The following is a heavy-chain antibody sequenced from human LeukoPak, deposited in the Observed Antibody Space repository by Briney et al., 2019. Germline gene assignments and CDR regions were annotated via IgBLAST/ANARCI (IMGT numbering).Heavy chain of an antibody. CDR2: IYYSGST. J-gene: IGHJ5*02. D-gene: IGHD3-10*01. Sequence: SETLSLTCTVSGVSISSYYWSWIRQPPGKGLEWIGFIYYSGSTNYNPALKSRVTMSVDMSHNQFSLKLSSVTAADTAVYYCARVILLVRGVDNRFEPWGQGTLVSVPS. CDR1: GVSISSYY. V-gene: IGHV4-59*01. CDR3: ARVILLVRGVDNRFEP.